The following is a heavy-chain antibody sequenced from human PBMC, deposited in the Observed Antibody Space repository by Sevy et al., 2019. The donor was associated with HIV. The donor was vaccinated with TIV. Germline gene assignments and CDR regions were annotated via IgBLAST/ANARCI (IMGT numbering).Heavy chain of an antibody. J-gene: IGHJ4*02. Sequence: SETLSLTCTVSGGSISSGDYYWIWIRQPPGKGLEWIGYIYYSTGSYYNPSLKSRVTISVDTSKNQFSLKLTLATAAERAVYYCVREAYYYASSGYNGGLIDSWGQGTLVTVSS. V-gene: IGHV4-30-4*01. CDR2: IYYSTGS. D-gene: IGHD3-22*01. CDR3: VREAYYYASSGYNGGLIDS. CDR1: GGSISSGDYY.